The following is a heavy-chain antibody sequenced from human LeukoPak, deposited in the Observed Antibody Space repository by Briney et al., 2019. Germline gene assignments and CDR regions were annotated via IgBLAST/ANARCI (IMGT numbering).Heavy chain of an antibody. CDR2: ISGSGPST. CDR1: GFTFQNYA. CDR3: VRRAAVRGMDF. Sequence: GGSLRLSCAASGFTFQNYAMSWVRQAPGKGLEWASSISGSGPSTDYADSVKGRFTISRDNFKRTVHLEMSNLRADDTAVYYCVRRAAVRGMDFWGLGTTVIVSS. J-gene: IGHJ6*02. V-gene: IGHV3-23*01. D-gene: IGHD1-14*01.